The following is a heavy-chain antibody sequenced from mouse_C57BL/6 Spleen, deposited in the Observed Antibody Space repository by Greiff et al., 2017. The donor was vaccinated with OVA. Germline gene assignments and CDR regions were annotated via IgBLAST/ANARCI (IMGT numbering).Heavy chain of an antibody. D-gene: IGHD2-1*01. CDR1: GYTFTDYE. CDR3: TRSEGEDYGNYDY. V-gene: IGHV1-15*01. Sequence: VQLQQSGAELVRPGASVTLSCKASGYTFTDYEMHWVKQTPVHGLEWIGAIDPETGGTAYNQKFKGKAILTADKSSSTAYMELRSLTSEDSAVYYCTRSEGEDYGNYDYWGQGTTLTVSS. CDR2: IDPETGGT. J-gene: IGHJ2*01.